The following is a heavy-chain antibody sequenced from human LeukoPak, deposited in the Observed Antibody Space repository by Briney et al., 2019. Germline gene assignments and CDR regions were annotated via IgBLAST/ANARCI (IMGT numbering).Heavy chain of an antibody. CDR1: GFTVSSNY. J-gene: IGHJ3*02. Sequence: PGGSLRLSCAASGFTVSSNYMSWVRQAPGKGLEWVSGINWNGGSTGYADSVKGRFTISRDNAKNSLYLQMNSLRAEDTALYYCARVDCGGDCYSGAFDIWGQGTMVTVSS. CDR3: ARVDCGGDCYSGAFDI. CDR2: INWNGGST. D-gene: IGHD2-21*02. V-gene: IGHV3-20*04.